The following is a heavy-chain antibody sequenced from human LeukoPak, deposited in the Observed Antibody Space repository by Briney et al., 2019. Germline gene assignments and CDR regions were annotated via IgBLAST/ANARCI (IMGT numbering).Heavy chain of an antibody. D-gene: IGHD1-26*01. J-gene: IGHJ4*02. CDR3: TRLLSGDYFDY. V-gene: IGHV3-73*01. CDR1: GFTFSTYW. CDR2: IRSKPNSYAT. Sequence: GGSLTLSCEASGFTFSTYWMAWVRQASGKGLEWVGRIRSKPNSYATAYAESVRGRFTISRDDSKNRAFLQMNSLKTEDTAVYYCTRLLSGDYFDYWGQGTVGPDSS.